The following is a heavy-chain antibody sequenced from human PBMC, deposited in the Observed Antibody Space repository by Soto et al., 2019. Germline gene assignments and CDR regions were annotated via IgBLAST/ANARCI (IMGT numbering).Heavy chain of an antibody. CDR3: AREGPAPYYYYGMDV. CDR1: GYSFTTYG. CDR2: ISAYNGNT. Sequence: QVQLVQSGCEVKKPGASVKFSCKTSGYSFTTYGISWVRQAPGQGLEWMGWISAYNGNTNYEQKLQDRVTMTTDTSTSTAYMELRSLRSDDTAVYYCAREGPAPYYYYGMDVWGKGSTVTVSS. J-gene: IGHJ6*04. V-gene: IGHV1-18*01.